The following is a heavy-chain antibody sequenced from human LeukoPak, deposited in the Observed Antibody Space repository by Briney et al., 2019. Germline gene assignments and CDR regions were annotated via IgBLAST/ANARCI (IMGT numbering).Heavy chain of an antibody. CDR1: GGSISSSSYY. V-gene: IGHV4-39*01. CDR3: ARHAEYNSGWHFYLDH. Sequence: SETLSLTCTVSGGSISSSSYYWAWIRQPPGKGLEWIGSVHNVGSTYYNLSLRSRVTMSIDTSKNQFSFRLNSVTAADTAFYYCARHAEYNSGWHFYLDHWGQGILVTVSS. CDR2: VHNVGST. D-gene: IGHD6-19*01. J-gene: IGHJ4*02.